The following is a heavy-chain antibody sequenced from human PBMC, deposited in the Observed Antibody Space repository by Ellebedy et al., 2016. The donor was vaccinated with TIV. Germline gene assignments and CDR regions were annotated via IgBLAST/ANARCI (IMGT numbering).Heavy chain of an antibody. CDR2: IFHSGGT. J-gene: IGHJ4*02. CDR3: AARWGRGYFDF. Sequence: SETLSLTCAVSGGSISSTLWWTWVRQPPGKGLEWIGEIFHSGGTNYNPSLQSRVTISVDKSKNQFSLKMTSVTAADTAVYYCAARWGRGYFDFWGQGTLVTVSS. CDR1: GGSISSTLW. V-gene: IGHV4-4*02. D-gene: IGHD2-21*02.